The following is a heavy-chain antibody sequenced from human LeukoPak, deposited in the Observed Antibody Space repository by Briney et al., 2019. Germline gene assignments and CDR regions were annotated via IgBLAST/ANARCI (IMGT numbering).Heavy chain of an antibody. D-gene: IGHD3-16*02. CDR3: AKHDSFIPS. J-gene: IGHJ5*02. V-gene: IGHV3-23*01. CDR1: GFTFSNYA. CDR2: VSDSGRST. Sequence: PGGSLRLSCAASGFTFSNYAMSWVRQAPGKGLEWVSGVSDSGRSTYYTDSVKGRFAISRDNSKNTVSLQMNNVRAEDTAVYFCAKHDSFIPSWGQGILVTVSS.